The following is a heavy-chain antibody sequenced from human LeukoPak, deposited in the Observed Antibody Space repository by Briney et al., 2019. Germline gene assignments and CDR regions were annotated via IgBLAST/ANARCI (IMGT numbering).Heavy chain of an antibody. CDR3: ARGKGIAAV. D-gene: IGHD6-13*01. CDR1: GGSVSSGSYY. V-gene: IGHV4-61*01. Sequence: SETLSLTCTVSGGSVSSGSYYWSWTRQPPGKGLEWIGYIYYSGSTNYNPSLKSRVTISVDTSKNQFSLKLSSVTAADTAVYYCARGKGIAAVWGQGTLVTVSS. CDR2: IYYSGST. J-gene: IGHJ4*02.